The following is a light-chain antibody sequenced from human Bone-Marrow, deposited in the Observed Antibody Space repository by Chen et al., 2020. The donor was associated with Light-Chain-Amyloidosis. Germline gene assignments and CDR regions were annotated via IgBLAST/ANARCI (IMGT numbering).Light chain of an antibody. V-gene: IGKV3-20*01. CDR1: QSVSSSY. Sequence: EIVLTQSPGTLSLSPGERATLSCRASQSVSSSYLAWYQQKPGQAPRPLIYGSSSRATGITDRLSGSGSGTDFTLTISRREPEDFAVYYCQQYGSSPGFTFGPGTKVDIK. J-gene: IGKJ3*01. CDR3: QQYGSSPGFT. CDR2: GSS.